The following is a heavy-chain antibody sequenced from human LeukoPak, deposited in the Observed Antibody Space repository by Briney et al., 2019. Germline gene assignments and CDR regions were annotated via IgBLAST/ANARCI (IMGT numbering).Heavy chain of an antibody. V-gene: IGHV3-23*01. Sequence: GALRLSCAASGFTFSSYAMSWVRQAPGKGLEWVSAISGSGGSTYYADSVKGRFTISRDNSKNTLYLQMNSLRAEDTAVYYCAKTHYYDSSGVPGDYWGQGTLVTVSS. CDR2: ISGSGGST. J-gene: IGHJ4*02. CDR1: GFTFSSYA. D-gene: IGHD3-22*01. CDR3: AKTHYYDSSGVPGDY.